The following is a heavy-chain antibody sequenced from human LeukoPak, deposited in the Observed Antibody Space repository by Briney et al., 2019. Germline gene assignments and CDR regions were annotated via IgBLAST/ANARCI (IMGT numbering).Heavy chain of an antibody. D-gene: IGHD3-10*01. CDR2: IRSKANSYAT. CDR3: TRPMLYYYGSGSYSSVYYFDY. CDR1: GFTFSGSA. V-gene: IGHV3-73*01. J-gene: IGHJ4*02. Sequence: GGSLRLSCAASGFTFSGSAMHWVRQASGKGLEWVGRIRSKANSYATAYAASVKGRFTISRDDSKNTAYLQMNSLKTEDTAVYYSTRPMLYYYGSGSYSSVYYFDYWGQGTLVTVSS.